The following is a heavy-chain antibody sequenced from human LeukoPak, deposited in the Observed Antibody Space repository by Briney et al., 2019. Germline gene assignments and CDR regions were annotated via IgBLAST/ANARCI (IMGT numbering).Heavy chain of an antibody. CDR3: ARVCYDFWSGYYCY. J-gene: IGHJ4*02. V-gene: IGHV1-18*01. CDR1: GYTFTSYG. D-gene: IGHD3-3*01. Sequence: ASVKVSCKASGYTFTSYGISWVRQAPGQGLEWMGWISAYNGNTNYAQKLQGRVTMTTDTSTSTAYMELRSLRSDDTAVYYCARVCYDFWSGYYCYWGQGTLVTVSS. CDR2: ISAYNGNT.